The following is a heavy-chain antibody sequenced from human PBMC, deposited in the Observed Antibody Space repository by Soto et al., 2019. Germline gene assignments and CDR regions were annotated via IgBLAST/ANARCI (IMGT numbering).Heavy chain of an antibody. V-gene: IGHV3-48*02. D-gene: IGHD6-13*01. Sequence: GGSLRLSCAASGFTFSSYAMSWVRQAPGKGLEWVSHISSSGGAIFYAESVKGRFTVSRDNAKNSLYLQMNSLRDEDTAVYFCARDHGGSTWFVGVYYFFGMDVWGQGTAVTVSS. CDR3: ARDHGGSTWFVGVYYFFGMDV. CDR1: GFTFSSYA. J-gene: IGHJ6*02. CDR2: ISSSGGAI.